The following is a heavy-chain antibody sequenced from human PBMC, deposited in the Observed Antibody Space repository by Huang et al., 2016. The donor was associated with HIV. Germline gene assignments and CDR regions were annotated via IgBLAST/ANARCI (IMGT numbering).Heavy chain of an antibody. J-gene: IGHJ6*02. D-gene: IGHD3-9*01. Sequence: QEQLVESGGGVVQPGRSLNLSCAASGFIFSDYGMHWVRQAPGKGLEWVALLAYDGTNIHYADFVKGRFTISRDNSKNTLYLQMDSLRPEDTAVYYCAKTLTGNGMDVWGQGTTVTVSS. CDR3: AKTLTGNGMDV. V-gene: IGHV3-30*18. CDR2: LAYDGTNI. CDR1: GFIFSDYG.